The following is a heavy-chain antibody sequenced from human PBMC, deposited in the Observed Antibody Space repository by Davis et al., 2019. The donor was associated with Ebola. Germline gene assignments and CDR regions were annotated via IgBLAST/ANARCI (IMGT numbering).Heavy chain of an antibody. V-gene: IGHV3-21*01. Sequence: PGGSLRLSCAASGFTFSSYSMNWVLQAPGKGLEWVSSISSSSSYIYYADSVKGRFTISRDNAKNSLYLQMNSLRAEDTAVYYCARDQGFGGMDVWGQGTTVTVSS. CDR2: ISSSSSYI. J-gene: IGHJ6*02. CDR3: ARDQGFGGMDV. CDR1: GFTFSSYS. D-gene: IGHD3-10*01.